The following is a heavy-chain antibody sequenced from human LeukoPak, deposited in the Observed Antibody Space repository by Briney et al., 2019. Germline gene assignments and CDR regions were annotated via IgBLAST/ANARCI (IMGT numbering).Heavy chain of an antibody. CDR2: ISYDGSNK. V-gene: IGHV3-30*14. CDR3: ARVIVESSLTTPHDAFDI. CDR1: GFTFSSYA. D-gene: IGHD4-17*01. J-gene: IGHJ3*02. Sequence: GGSLRLSCAASGFTFSSYAMHWVRQAPGKGLEWVAVISYDGSNKYYADSVKGRFTISRDNSKNTLYLQMTSLRVEDTAVYYCARVIVESSLTTPHDAFDIWGQGTMVTVSS.